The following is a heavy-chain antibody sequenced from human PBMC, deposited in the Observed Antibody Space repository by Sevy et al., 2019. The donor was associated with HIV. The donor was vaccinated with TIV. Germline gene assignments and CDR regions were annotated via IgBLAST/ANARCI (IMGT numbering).Heavy chain of an antibody. CDR2: IKRDGSEK. J-gene: IGHJ6*02. D-gene: IGHD2-2*01. CDR3: ARDCSSTTCLWGLDV. V-gene: IGHV3-7*03. CDR1: GFTFSSYQ. Sequence: GGSLRLSCAASGFTFSSYQMNWVRQAPGKGLEWVAHIKRDGSEKYYVDSVKGRFSISRDNPKNSLYLQMNSLRAEDTAVYYCARDCSSTTCLWGLDVWGQGTTVTVSS.